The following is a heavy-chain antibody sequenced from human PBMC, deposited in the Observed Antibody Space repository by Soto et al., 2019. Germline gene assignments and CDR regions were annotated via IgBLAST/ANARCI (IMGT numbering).Heavy chain of an antibody. V-gene: IGHV3-49*04. CDR2: IRSKAYGGTT. CDR1: GFTFGNYA. CDR3: TRVAAYTSLYETFTLWFAS. Sequence: PGGSLRLSCTASGFTFGNYALTWVRQAPGKGPEWVGFIRSKAYGGTTEYAASVRGRFSISRDDSKSVAYLQMNSLKAEDTAVYYCTRVAAYTSLYETFTLWFASRGQRNPVPLS. D-gene: IGHD3-16*01. J-gene: IGHJ1*01.